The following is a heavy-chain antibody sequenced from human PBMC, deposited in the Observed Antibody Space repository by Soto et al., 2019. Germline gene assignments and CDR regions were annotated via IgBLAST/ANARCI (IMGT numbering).Heavy chain of an antibody. Sequence: SETLSLTCSVSGGSISGYYWSWIRQPPGKGLEWIGYIYYSGSTNYNPSLKGRVTMSVDTSKDEFSLKVTSVTAADTAVYYCARHSWQQLLPQLWGQGTLVTVSS. CDR2: IYYSGST. CDR3: ARHSWQQLLPQL. D-gene: IGHD3-10*01. V-gene: IGHV4-59*08. CDR1: GGSISGYY. J-gene: IGHJ1*01.